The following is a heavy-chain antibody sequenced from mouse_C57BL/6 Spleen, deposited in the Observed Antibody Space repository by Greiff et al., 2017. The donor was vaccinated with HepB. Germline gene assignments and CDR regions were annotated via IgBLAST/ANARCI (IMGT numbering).Heavy chain of an antibody. D-gene: IGHD2-4*01. CDR1: GFTFTDYY. V-gene: IGHV7-3*01. CDR2: IRNKANGYTT. CDR3: ARYGIYYDSVYYAMDY. Sequence: EVKLVESGGGLVQPGGSLSLSCAASGFTFTDYYMSWVRQPPGKALEWLGFIRNKANGYTTEYSASVKGRFTISRDNSQSILYLQMNALRADDSATYYCARYGIYYDSVYYAMDYWGQGTSVTVSS. J-gene: IGHJ4*01.